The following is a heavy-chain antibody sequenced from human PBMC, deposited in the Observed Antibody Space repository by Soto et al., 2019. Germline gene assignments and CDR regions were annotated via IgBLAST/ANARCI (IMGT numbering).Heavy chain of an antibody. D-gene: IGHD3-16*01. CDR2: ISYDGSNK. J-gene: IGHJ6*02. V-gene: IGHV3-30*18. CDR1: GFTFSSYG. Sequence: QVQLVESGGGVVQPGRSLRLSCAASGFTFSSYGMHWVRQAPGKGLERVAVISYDGSNKYYADSVKGRFTISRDNSKNTLYLQMNSLRAEDTAVYYCAKDEVTFRYYYYGMDVWGQGTTVTVSS. CDR3: AKDEVTFRYYYYGMDV.